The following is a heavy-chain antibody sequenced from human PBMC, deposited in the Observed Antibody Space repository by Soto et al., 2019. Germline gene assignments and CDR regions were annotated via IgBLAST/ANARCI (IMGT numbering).Heavy chain of an antibody. D-gene: IGHD3-10*01. CDR2: IYYSGTT. J-gene: IGHJ4*02. CDR3: ARGSGRYYRFFDY. V-gene: IGHV4-31*03. Sequence: PSETLSLTCTVSGGSISSGVYYWSWIRQHPGKGLEWIGYIYYSGTTYYNPSLKSRVTISVDTSKNQFSLKLSSVTAADTAVYYRARGSGRYYRFFDYWGQGTLVTVSS. CDR1: GGSISSGVYY.